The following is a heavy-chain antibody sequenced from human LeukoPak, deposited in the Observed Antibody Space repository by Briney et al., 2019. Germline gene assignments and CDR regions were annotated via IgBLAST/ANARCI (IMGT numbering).Heavy chain of an antibody. J-gene: IGHJ4*02. Sequence: GGSLRLSCAASGFTVSSNYMSWVLKAPGKDLQWVSVIYSGGSTYYADSVKGRFTIYRDNSKNTLYLQMNSLRAEDTAVYYCARDGGVRYFDYWGQGTLVTVSS. V-gene: IGHV3-66*02. CDR1: GFTVSSNY. CDR2: IYSGGST. CDR3: ARDGGVRYFDY. D-gene: IGHD3-16*01.